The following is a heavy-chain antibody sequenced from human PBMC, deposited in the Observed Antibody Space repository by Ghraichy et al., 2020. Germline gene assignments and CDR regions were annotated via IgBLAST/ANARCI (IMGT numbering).Heavy chain of an antibody. V-gene: IGHV1-18*01. CDR2: LSDYDGNT. CDR3: ASGVLAAADY. D-gene: IGHD2-15*01. J-gene: IGHJ4*02. Sequence: ASVKVSCKAYGYTLSSNAITWVRQAPGQGLEWLGWLSDYDGNTKFGQRLQGRVLMTADTSTNTAYLELRSLKSDDTAVYYCASGVLAAADYWGQGTLVTVSS. CDR1: GYTLSSNA.